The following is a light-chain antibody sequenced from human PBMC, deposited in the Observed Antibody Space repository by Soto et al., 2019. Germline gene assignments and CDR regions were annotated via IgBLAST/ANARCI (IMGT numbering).Light chain of an antibody. CDR1: SSDVGGYKY. J-gene: IGLJ1*01. CDR2: AVN. V-gene: IGLV2-8*01. Sequence: QSVLTQPPSASGSPGQSVTISCTGSSSDVGGYKYVSWYQQYPGKAPKLMIYAVNKRPSGVPDRFSGSKSGNTASLTVSGLQAEDEADYYCSSYAGSNNYVFGTGTKLTVL. CDR3: SSYAGSNNYV.